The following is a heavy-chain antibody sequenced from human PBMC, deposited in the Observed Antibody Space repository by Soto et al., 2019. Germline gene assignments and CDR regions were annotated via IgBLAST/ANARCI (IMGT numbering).Heavy chain of an antibody. CDR3: AKEHAVAVVVDY. V-gene: IGHV3-30*18. CDR2: TSYDGRNK. D-gene: IGHD2-15*01. J-gene: IGHJ4*02. CDR1: GFSFSSFG. Sequence: QVQLVESGGGVVQPGRSLRLSCAASGFSFSSFGMHWVRQAPGKGLEWVAVTSYDGRNKYYADSVKGRITISRDNSKNTLYLQKTSLRAEDTAVYYCAKEHAVAVVVDYWGQGTLVTVSS.